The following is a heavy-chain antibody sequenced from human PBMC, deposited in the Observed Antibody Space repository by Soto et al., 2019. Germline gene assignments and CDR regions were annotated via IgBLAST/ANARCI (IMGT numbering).Heavy chain of an antibody. CDR1: GFTFSNFH. V-gene: IGHV3-48*02. CDR2: ISSSGSTT. D-gene: IGHD3-22*01. J-gene: IGHJ4*02. CDR3: ARDAFDYETTGYHSDY. Sequence: EVQLVETGGGLVQPGGSLRLSCGASGFTFSNFHMNWVRQAPGKGLEWVSYISSSGSTTYYADSVKGRFTISRDNARNSLLLQMSSLRDEDTAVYYCARDAFDYETTGYHSDYWGQGTLVTVSS.